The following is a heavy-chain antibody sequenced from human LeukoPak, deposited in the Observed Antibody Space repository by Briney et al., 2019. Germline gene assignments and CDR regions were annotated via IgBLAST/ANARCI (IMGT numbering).Heavy chain of an antibody. CDR1: GDSISSSGYY. CDR3: ARRPEALHAFDI. Sequence: PSETLSLTCTVSGDSISSSGYYWGWIRQSPGKGLELIGSLYYSGTTYYNPSLKSRVTISADTSKNQFSLKVSSVTAADTAVYYCARRPEALHAFDIWGQGTTVTVSS. V-gene: IGHV4-39*01. CDR2: LYYSGTT. J-gene: IGHJ3*02.